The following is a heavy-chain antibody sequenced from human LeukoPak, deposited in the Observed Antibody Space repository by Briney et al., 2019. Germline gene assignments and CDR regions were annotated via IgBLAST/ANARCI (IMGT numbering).Heavy chain of an antibody. V-gene: IGHV1-2*02. J-gene: IGHJ6*02. CDR2: VNPNSGGT. D-gene: IGHD3-10*01. CDR3: ATGGHMVRGVIPPSNYYGMDV. CDR1: GYTFTGSY. Sequence: ASVKVPCKASGYTFTGSYMHWVRQAPGQGLEWMGWVNPNSGGTNYAQKVQGRVTMTRDTSISTAYMELSRLRSDDTAVYYCATGGHMVRGVIPPSNYYGMDVWGQGTTVTVSS.